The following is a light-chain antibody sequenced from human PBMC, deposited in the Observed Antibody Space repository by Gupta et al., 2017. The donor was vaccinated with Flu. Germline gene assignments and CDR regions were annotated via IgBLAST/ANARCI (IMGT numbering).Light chain of an antibody. CDR1: SSNIGTHYD. Sequence: QSVLTQPPSVSGAPGQMVTISCPGSSSNIGTHYDVSWYQQLPGTAPKLLIYENVNRHSGVPDRFFGSKSGTSASLAITGLQAEDEADYYCQSYDISLSTVVFGGGTKLTVL. CDR2: ENV. V-gene: IGLV1-40*01. J-gene: IGLJ2*01. CDR3: QSYDISLSTVV.